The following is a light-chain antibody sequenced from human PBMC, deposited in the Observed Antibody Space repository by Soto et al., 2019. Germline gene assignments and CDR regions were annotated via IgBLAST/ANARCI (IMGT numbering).Light chain of an antibody. CDR2: EVS. CDR1: SSDVGGYKY. CDR3: ASYTSSSTSVI. Sequence: QSALTQPASVSGSPGQSITISCTGTSSDVGGYKYVSWYQQHPDKPPKLIIFEVSNRPSGISSRFSGSKSGNTASLTISGLQAEDEADYYCASYTSSSTSVIFGRGTKVTVL. V-gene: IGLV2-14*01. J-gene: IGLJ2*01.